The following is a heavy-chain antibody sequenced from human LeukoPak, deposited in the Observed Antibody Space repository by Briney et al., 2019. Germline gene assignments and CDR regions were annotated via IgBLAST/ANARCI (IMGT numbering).Heavy chain of an antibody. J-gene: IGHJ4*02. CDR3: ARHLFGSGYYPDY. Sequence: SETLSLTCTVSGGSISSYYWGWIRQPPGKGLEWIGTIYYSGSTYCNPCLKSRVTISVDTSKNQFSLKLTSVTATATAVYYCARHLFGSGYYPDYWGEGTLLTVS. V-gene: IGHV4-39*01. CDR2: IYYSGST. CDR1: GGSISSYY. D-gene: IGHD3-22*01.